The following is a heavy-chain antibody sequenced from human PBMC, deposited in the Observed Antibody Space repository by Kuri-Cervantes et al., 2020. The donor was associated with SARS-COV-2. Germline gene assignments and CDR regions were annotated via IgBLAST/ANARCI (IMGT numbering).Heavy chain of an antibody. Sequence: GSLRLSCTVSGGSISSSSYYWGWIRQPPGKGLEWIGSIYYSGSTYYNPSLKSRVTISVDTSKNQFSLKLSSVTAADTAVYYCERQYCTNGVCYTPFDYWGQGTLVTVSS. J-gene: IGHJ4*02. CDR1: GGSISSSSYY. CDR3: ERQYCTNGVCYTPFDY. V-gene: IGHV4-39*01. D-gene: IGHD2-8*01. CDR2: IYYSGST.